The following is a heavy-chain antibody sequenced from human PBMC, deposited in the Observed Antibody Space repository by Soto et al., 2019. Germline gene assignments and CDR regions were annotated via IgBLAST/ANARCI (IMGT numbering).Heavy chain of an antibody. Sequence: QVQLVQSGAEVKKPGASVKVSCKASGYTFTSYAMHWVRQAPGQRLEWMGWINAGNGNTKYSQKFQGRVTITRDTCASKAYMELSSLRSEDPAVYYCARVCSSTSCYGDYYYGMDVWGQGTTVTVSS. CDR3: ARVCSSTSCYGDYYYGMDV. CDR2: INAGNGNT. V-gene: IGHV1-3*01. D-gene: IGHD2-2*01. CDR1: GYTFTSYA. J-gene: IGHJ6*02.